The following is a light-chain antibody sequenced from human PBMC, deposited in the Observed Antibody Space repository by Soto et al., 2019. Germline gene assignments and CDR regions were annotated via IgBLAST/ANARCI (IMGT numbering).Light chain of an antibody. J-gene: IGKJ5*01. CDR1: QSVASY. Sequence: EIVLTQSPATLSLSPGERATLSCRASQSVASYLAWYQQTPGQAPRLLIYGASNRATGVPARFSGSGSGTDFTLTISSLEPEDFAVYYCQQRSDWPITCGQGTRLEIK. V-gene: IGKV3-11*01. CDR3: QQRSDWPIT. CDR2: GAS.